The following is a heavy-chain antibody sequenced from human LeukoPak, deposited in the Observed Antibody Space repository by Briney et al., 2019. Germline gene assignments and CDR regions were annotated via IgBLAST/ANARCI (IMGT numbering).Heavy chain of an antibody. V-gene: IGHV1-2*02. Sequence: ASVKVSCKASGYTFTGYYMHWVRQAPGQGLEWMGWINPNSGGTNYAQKFQGRVTITRNTSISTSYMELSRLRSDDTAVYYCARESEVVVPAALDYWGQGTLVTVSS. CDR1: GYTFTGYY. D-gene: IGHD2-2*01. CDR3: ARESEVVVPAALDY. J-gene: IGHJ4*02. CDR2: INPNSGGT.